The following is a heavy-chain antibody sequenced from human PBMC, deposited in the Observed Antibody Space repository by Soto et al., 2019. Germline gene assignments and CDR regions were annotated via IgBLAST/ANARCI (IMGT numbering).Heavy chain of an antibody. Sequence: SETLSLTCTVSGGSINSYYWTWIRQAPGKGLEWIGYVYYSGSTYYNPSLKSRVTMSVDTSKNQFSLTLSSVTAADTAVYYCARRLGYCATGSCGRVDPSGQGTLVTVSS. J-gene: IGHJ5*02. V-gene: IGHV4-59*08. D-gene: IGHD2-15*01. CDR2: VYYSGST. CDR3: ARRLGYCATGSCGRVDP. CDR1: GGSINSYY.